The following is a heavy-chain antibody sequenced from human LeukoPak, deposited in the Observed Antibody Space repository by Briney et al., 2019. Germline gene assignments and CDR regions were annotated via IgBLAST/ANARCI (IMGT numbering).Heavy chain of an antibody. CDR2: IYHSGST. D-gene: IGHD3-16*01. CDR1: GYSIRSDYY. CDR3: ARVMGYYYYMDV. V-gene: IGHV4-38-2*01. J-gene: IGHJ6*03. Sequence: TSETLSLTCAVSGYSIRSDYYWAWIRQPPGKGLEWIGNIYHSGSTYYNPSLNSRVTISVDTSKNQFSLRLSSVTAADTAVFYCARVMGYYYYMDVWGTGTTVTVPS.